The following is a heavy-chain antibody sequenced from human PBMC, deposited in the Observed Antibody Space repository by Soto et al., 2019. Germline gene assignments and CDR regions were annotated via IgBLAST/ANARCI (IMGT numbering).Heavy chain of an antibody. J-gene: IGHJ4*02. CDR3: ARESVSSGYYDY. Sequence: SETLSLTCTVSGDSISSYYWSWIRQPPGKGLEWIGYIYYSGSTNYNPSLKSRVTISVDTSKNQFSLKLSSVTAADTAVYYCARESVSSGYYDYWGQGTLVTVSS. CDR2: IYYSGST. V-gene: IGHV4-59*01. D-gene: IGHD3-22*01. CDR1: GDSISSYY.